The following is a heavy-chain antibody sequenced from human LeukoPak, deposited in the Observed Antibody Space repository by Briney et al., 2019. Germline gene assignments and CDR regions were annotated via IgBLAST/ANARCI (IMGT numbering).Heavy chain of an antibody. Sequence: ASVKVSCKASGCTFTGYYMHWVRQAPGQGLEWMGWINPNSGGTNYAQKFQGRVTMTRDTSISTAYMELSRLRSDDTAVYYCARGRVGATRLDYWGQGTLVTVSS. V-gene: IGHV1-2*02. CDR2: INPNSGGT. CDR1: GCTFTGYY. J-gene: IGHJ4*02. D-gene: IGHD1-26*01. CDR3: ARGRVGATRLDY.